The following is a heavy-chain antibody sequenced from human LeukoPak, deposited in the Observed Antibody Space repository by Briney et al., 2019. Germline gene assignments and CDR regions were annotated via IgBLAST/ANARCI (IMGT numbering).Heavy chain of an antibody. CDR2: IYYSGST. Sequence: PSQTLSLTCSVSGGSISSGGYYWSWIRQHPGKGLEWIGYIYYSGSTYYNPSLKSRVAISVDTSKNQFSLKLGSVTAADTAVYYCARLPDCSGGSCYSRYYYYGMDVWGQGTTVTVSS. V-gene: IGHV4-31*03. J-gene: IGHJ6*02. CDR3: ARLPDCSGGSCYSRYYYYGMDV. CDR1: GGSISSGGYY. D-gene: IGHD2-15*01.